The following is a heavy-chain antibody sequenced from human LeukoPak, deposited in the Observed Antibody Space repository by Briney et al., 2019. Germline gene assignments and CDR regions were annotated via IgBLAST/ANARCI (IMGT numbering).Heavy chain of an antibody. Sequence: ASVKVSCKASGGTFSSYAISWVRQAPGQGLEWMGGIIPIFGTANYAQKFQGRVTITADKSTSTAYMELSSLRSEDTAVYYCASFGSGSYFTFWGQGTLVTASS. J-gene: IGHJ4*02. CDR3: ASFGSGSYFTF. D-gene: IGHD3-10*01. CDR2: IIPIFGTA. V-gene: IGHV1-69*06. CDR1: GGTFSSYA.